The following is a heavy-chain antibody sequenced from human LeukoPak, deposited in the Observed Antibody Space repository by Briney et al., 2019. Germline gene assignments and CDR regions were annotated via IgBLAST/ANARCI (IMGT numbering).Heavy chain of an antibody. Sequence: GGSLRLSCAASGFTFSNYAMHWVRQAPGKGLEWVSGIVGSGISTKYADSVKGRFTMSRDNSKNMLYLQMDSLRAEDTAVYFCSKRETASNSKYFDYWGQETLVTVSS. J-gene: IGHJ4*02. D-gene: IGHD4-23*01. CDR1: GFTFSNYA. V-gene: IGHV3-23*01. CDR2: IVGSGIST. CDR3: SKRETASNSKYFDY.